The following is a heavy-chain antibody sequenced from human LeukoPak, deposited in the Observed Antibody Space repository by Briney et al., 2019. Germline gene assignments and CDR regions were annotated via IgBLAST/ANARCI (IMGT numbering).Heavy chain of an antibody. V-gene: IGHV1-69*13. D-gene: IGHD6-6*01. Sequence: SVKVSCKASGGTFSNFAISWVRQAPGQGLEWMGGIIPIFGTTNYAQRFQGRAAITADESTSTAYMDLSSLRSEDTAVYYCARGGSSSFEDFDYWGQGTLVTVSS. J-gene: IGHJ4*02. CDR3: ARGGSSSFEDFDY. CDR1: GGTFSNFA. CDR2: IIPIFGTT.